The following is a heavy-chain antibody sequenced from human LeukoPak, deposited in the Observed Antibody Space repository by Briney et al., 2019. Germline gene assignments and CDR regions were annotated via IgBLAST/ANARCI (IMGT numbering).Heavy chain of an antibody. CDR2: ISSDGDST. CDR1: GFTFSDDY. CDR3: ARGGSYGI. Sequence: PGGSLRLSCAASGFTFSDDYMSWISQAPGKGLEWLSYISSDGDSTYYADSVEGRFTISRDNARNSLYLQMNSLRVEDTAVYYCARGGSYGIWGQGTLVTVSS. J-gene: IGHJ4*02. D-gene: IGHD1-26*01. V-gene: IGHV3-11*01.